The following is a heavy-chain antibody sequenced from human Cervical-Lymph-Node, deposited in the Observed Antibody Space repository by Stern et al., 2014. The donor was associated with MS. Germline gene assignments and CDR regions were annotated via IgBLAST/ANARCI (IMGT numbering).Heavy chain of an antibody. CDR1: GFTFSNSW. J-gene: IGHJ4*02. CDR3: TILSGPFDH. Sequence: EVQLLESGGGLVQPGGSLRLSCEASGFTFSNSWMHWVRQAPGKGLVWVSRINRDGSTTTYADSVKGRFTISRDNAKNTLYLQMSSLRAEDAAVYYCTILSGPFDHWGQGTLVTVSS. CDR2: INRDGSTT. D-gene: IGHD3-10*01. V-gene: IGHV3-74*02.